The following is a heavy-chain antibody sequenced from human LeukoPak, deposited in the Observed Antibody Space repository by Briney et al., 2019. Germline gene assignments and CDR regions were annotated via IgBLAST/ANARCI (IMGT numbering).Heavy chain of an antibody. V-gene: IGHV4-39*01. CDR2: IYYSGST. J-gene: IGHJ4*02. Sequence: SETLSLTCTVSSGSITSNTYYWGWIRQPPGTGLEWIGSIYYSGSTYYNPSLKSRVTISVDTSKNQFSLNLSSVTAADTAVYYCARNKAVSGTKYFDYWGQGTLVTVSS. CDR3: ARNKAVSGTKYFDY. CDR1: SGSITSNTYY. D-gene: IGHD6-19*01.